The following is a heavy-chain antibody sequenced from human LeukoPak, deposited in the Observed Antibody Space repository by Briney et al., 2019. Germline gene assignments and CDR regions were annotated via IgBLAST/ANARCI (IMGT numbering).Heavy chain of an antibody. J-gene: IGHJ5*02. V-gene: IGHV4-30-2*01. D-gene: IGHD2-2*01. CDR2: IYHSGST. Sequence: SETLSLTCAVSGGSISSGGYSWSWIRQPPGKGLEWIGYIYHSGSTYYNPSLKSRVTISVDRSKNQFSLKLSSVTAADTAVYYCAREIGQYQLLSNWFDPWGQGTLVTVSS. CDR3: AREIGQYQLLSNWFDP. CDR1: GGSISSGGYS.